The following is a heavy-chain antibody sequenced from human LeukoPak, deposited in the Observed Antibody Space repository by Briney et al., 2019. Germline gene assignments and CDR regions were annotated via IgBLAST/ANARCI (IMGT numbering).Heavy chain of an antibody. CDR1: GFTFRGSG. D-gene: IGHD6-19*01. J-gene: IGHJ4*02. Sequence: QPGGSLRLSCAVSGFTFRGSGMHWVRQAPGKGLEWVSAISGSGGSTYYADSVKGRFTISRDNSKNTLYLQMNSLRAEDTAVYYCAKDSQLAVAGTVFDYWGQGTLVTVSS. V-gene: IGHV3-23*01. CDR3: AKDSQLAVAGTVFDY. CDR2: ISGSGGST.